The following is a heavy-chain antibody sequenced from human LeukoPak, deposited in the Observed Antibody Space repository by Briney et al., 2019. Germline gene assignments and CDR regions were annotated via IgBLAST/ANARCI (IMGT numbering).Heavy chain of an antibody. V-gene: IGHV4-59*01. CDR2: IYCSGST. CDR1: GGSISSYY. D-gene: IGHD5-18*01. CDR3: ARAAIGYSYGNFDY. Sequence: SETLSLTCTVSGGSISSYYWSWIRQPPGKGLEWIGYIYCSGSTNYNPSLKSRVTISVDTSKNQFSLKLSSVTAADTAVYYCARAAIGYSYGNFDYWGQGTLVTVSS. J-gene: IGHJ4*02.